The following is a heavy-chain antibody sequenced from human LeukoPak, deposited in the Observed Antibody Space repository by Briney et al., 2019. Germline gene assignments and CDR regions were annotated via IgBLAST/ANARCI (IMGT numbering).Heavy chain of an antibody. CDR2: INHSGST. J-gene: IGHJ4*02. D-gene: IGHD3-22*01. CDR1: GGSFSGYY. Sequence: SETLSLTCAVYGGSFSGYYWSWIRQPPGKGLEWIGEINHSGSTNYNPSLKSRVTISVDTSKNQFSLELSSVTAADTAVYYCARQYYYDSSGYPGYGYWGQGTLVTVSS. CDR3: ARQYYYDSSGYPGYGY. V-gene: IGHV4-34*01.